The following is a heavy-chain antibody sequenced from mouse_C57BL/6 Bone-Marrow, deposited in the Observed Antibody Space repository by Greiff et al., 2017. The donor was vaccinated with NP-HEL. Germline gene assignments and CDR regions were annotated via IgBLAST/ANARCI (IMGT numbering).Heavy chain of an antibody. CDR1: GYTFTSYW. Sequence: QVQLQQPGAELVKPGASVKLSCKASGYTFTSYWMHWVKQRPGRGLEWIGRIDTNSGGTKYNEKFKSKATLTVDKHSSKAYMQLSSLTSEDSAVYYCARKNNSSWFAYWGQGTLVTVSA. V-gene: IGHV1-72*01. J-gene: IGHJ3*01. CDR2: IDTNSGGT. CDR3: ARKNNSSWFAY. D-gene: IGHD2-12*01.